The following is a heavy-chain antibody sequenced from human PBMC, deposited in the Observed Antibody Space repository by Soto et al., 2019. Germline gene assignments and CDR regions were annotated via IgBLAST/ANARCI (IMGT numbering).Heavy chain of an antibody. CDR3: AITPYYYDSSGYYSFDY. J-gene: IGHJ4*02. CDR1: GFTFSSYG. D-gene: IGHD3-22*01. CDR2: IWYDGSNK. Sequence: GGSLRLSCAGSGFTFSSYGMHWGRPAPGKGLEWVAVIWYDGSNKYYADSVKGRFTISRDNSKNTLYLQMNSLRAEDTAVYYCAITPYYYDSSGYYSFDYWGQGTLVTVSS. V-gene: IGHV3-33*01.